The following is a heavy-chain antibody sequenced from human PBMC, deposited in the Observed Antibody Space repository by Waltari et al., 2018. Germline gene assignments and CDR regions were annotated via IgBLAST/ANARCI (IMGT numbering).Heavy chain of an antibody. J-gene: IGHJ6*02. CDR3: ARGWIGTTSLGHDGMDV. CDR1: GFTVSAHY. V-gene: IGHV3-53*01. CDR2: IYTGGDT. D-gene: IGHD4-17*01. Sequence: EVQLAESGGGLIQPGGSLSLSCAVSGFTVSAHYMRWVRQAPGKGLEWVSVIYTGGDTYYADSVKGRFSISRDNSKNTLYLQMNSLRVEDTAIYYCARGWIGTTSLGHDGMDVWGQGTTVTVSS.